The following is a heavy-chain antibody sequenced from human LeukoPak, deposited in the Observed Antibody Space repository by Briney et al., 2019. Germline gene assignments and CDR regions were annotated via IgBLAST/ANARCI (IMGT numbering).Heavy chain of an antibody. J-gene: IGHJ3*02. CDR1: GFTFSSYW. D-gene: IGHD6-19*01. V-gene: IGHV3-7*03. CDR2: INKDGGEK. CDR3: TTGGNVLVAGTRAFDI. Sequence: GGSLRLSCAASGFTFSSYWMSWVRQAPGKGLEWVANINKDGGEKYYVDSVKGRFTISRDNAKNSLYLQMNSLRADDTAVYYCTTGGNVLVAGTRAFDIWGQGTMVTVSS.